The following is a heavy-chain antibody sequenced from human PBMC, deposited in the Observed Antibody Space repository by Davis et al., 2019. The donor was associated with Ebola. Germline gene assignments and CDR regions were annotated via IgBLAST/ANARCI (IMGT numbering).Heavy chain of an antibody. CDR1: GFTFSSYA. CDR2: ITGSGSLT. J-gene: IGHJ3*01. CDR3: ARDPPVSMGSDAFDV. V-gene: IGHV3-23*01. D-gene: IGHD2-8*01. Sequence: GGSLRLSCAASGFTFSSYAMSWVRQTPGKGLEWVSAITGSGSLTGYADSVKGRFTISRDNAKNSLYLQMNSLRDEDTAVYYCARDPPVSMGSDAFDVWGRGTMVTVSS.